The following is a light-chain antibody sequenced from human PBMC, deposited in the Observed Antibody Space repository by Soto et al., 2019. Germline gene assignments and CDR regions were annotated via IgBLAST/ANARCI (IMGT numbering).Light chain of an antibody. Sequence: EIVLTQSPATLSLSPGERATLSCRASQSVSNRLAWYQQKPGQAPRLVIYGASSRATGIPDRFSASGSGTDFTLTISRVEPEDFAVYYCQQYCKSPLTFGQVTKV. V-gene: IGKV3-20*01. CDR1: QSVSNR. CDR2: GAS. J-gene: IGKJ1*01. CDR3: QQYCKSPLT.